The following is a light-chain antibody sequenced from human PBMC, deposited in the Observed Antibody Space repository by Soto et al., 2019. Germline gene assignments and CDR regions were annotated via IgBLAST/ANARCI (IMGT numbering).Light chain of an antibody. V-gene: IGKV3D-20*02. CDR1: QSVTSSY. Sequence: TQSPSSLSPGERATLSCRASQSVTSSYLAWYQQKPGQAPRLLIYGASSRATGIPDRFSGSGSGTDFTLTISSLEPEDFAVYYCQQRSNWPLTFGGGTKVDIK. CDR3: QQRSNWPLT. CDR2: GAS. J-gene: IGKJ4*01.